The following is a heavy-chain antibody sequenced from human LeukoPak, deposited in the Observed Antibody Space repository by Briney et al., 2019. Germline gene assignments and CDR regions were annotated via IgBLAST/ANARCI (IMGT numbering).Heavy chain of an antibody. CDR3: ARDGYNYGWFDP. CDR1: GGSISSSSYY. CDR2: IYTSGST. D-gene: IGHD5-24*01. Sequence: SETLSLTCTVSGGSISSSSYYWGWIRQPPGKGLEWIGRIYTSGSTNYNPSLKSRVTMSVDTSKNQFSLKLSSVTAADTAVYYCARDGYNYGWFDPWGQGTLVTVSS. J-gene: IGHJ5*02. V-gene: IGHV4-39*07.